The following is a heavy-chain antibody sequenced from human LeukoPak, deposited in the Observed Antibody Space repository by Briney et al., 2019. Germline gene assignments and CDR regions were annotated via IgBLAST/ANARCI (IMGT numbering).Heavy chain of an antibody. CDR3: AKGGGGGNGYY. J-gene: IGHJ4*02. V-gene: IGHV3-23*01. CDR1: GFTFSIYA. Sequence: PGGSLRLSCAASGFTFSIYAMSWVRQAPGKGLEWVSGITGNSVGTYYADSVKGRFTISRDNAKNTLYLQMNSLRAEDTAVYYCAKGGGGGNGYYWGQGTLVTVSS. D-gene: IGHD4-23*01. CDR2: ITGNSVGT.